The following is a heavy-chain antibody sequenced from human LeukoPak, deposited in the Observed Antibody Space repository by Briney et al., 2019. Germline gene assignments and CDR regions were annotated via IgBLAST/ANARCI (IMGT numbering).Heavy chain of an antibody. D-gene: IGHD6-13*01. Sequence: ASVEVSCKVSGYTLTELSMRWVRQAPGQGLEWMGWINPNSGGTNYAQKFQGWVTMTRDTSISTAYMELSRLRSDDTAVYYCARQSSSWMEEKYFQHWGQGTLVTVSS. CDR1: GYTLTELS. CDR3: ARQSSSWMEEKYFQH. J-gene: IGHJ1*01. CDR2: INPNSGGT. V-gene: IGHV1-2*04.